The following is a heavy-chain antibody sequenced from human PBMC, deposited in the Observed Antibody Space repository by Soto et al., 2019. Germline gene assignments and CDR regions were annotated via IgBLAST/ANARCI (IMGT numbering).Heavy chain of an antibody. CDR2: LQYSGNT. D-gene: IGHD3-10*01. J-gene: IGHJ4*02. CDR3: ATRGWLGYLQDC. Sequence: QLQLQESGPGLVKPSETLSLTCTVSGGSISSRNYYWGWIRQPPGKGLEWIGSLQYSGNTYYNPSLKIRVTISVDTLKNQFSRRLSSVTATGAAVYYCATRGWLGYLQDCCGQGTLVTVPS. V-gene: IGHV4-39*01. CDR1: GGSISSRNYY.